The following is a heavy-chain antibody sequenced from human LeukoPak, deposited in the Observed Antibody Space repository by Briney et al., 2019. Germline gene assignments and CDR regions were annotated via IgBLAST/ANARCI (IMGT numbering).Heavy chain of an antibody. D-gene: IGHD1-1*01. CDR1: GGSFSGYY. J-gene: IGHJ4*02. CDR3: AREVGGYFAHGYFDY. CDR2: INHSGST. V-gene: IGHV4-34*01. Sequence: PSETLSLTCAVYGGSFSGYYWSCIRQPPGKGLEWIGEINHSGSTNYNPSLKSRVTISVDTSKNQFSLRLSSVTAADTAVYYCAREVGGYFAHGYFDYWGQGTLVTVSS.